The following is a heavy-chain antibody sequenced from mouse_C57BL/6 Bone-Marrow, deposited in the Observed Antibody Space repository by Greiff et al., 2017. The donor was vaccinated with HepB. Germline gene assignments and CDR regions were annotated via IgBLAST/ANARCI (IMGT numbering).Heavy chain of an antibody. Sequence: QVQLKESGPGLVQPSQSLSITCTVSGFSLTSYGVHWVRQSPGKGLEWLGVIWSGGSTDYNAAFISRQSISKDNSKSQVFFKMNSLQSDDTAIYYCARRGTTVVADFDVWGTGTTVTVSS. CDR1: GFSLTSYG. J-gene: IGHJ1*03. CDR3: ARRGTTVVADFDV. V-gene: IGHV2-2*01. CDR2: IWSGGST. D-gene: IGHD1-1*01.